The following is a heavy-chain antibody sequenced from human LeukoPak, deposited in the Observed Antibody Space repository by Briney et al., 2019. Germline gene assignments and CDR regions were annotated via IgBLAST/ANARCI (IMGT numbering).Heavy chain of an antibody. V-gene: IGHV4-59*01. CDR3: ARDYSMTHAFDI. J-gene: IGHJ3*02. CDR2: IYYTGST. CDR1: GGTMSDYY. D-gene: IGHD1-26*01. Sequence: SETLSLTCTVTGGTMSDYYWSWIRQPPGKGLEWIGYIYYTGSTNYNPSLKSRVTISIDTSKNQFSLKLSSVTAADTALYYCARDYSMTHAFDIWGQGTLVTVSS.